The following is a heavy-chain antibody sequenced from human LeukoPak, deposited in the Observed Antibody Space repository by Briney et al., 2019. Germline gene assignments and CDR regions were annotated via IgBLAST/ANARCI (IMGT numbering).Heavy chain of an antibody. Sequence: ASVKISCKVSGYTFTDYYMHWVQQAPGKGLEWMRLVDPEDGETIYAEKSQGRVTITADTSTDTAYMELSSLRSEDTAVYYCATGPTGTLDYWGQGTLVTVSS. CDR3: ATGPTGTLDY. V-gene: IGHV1-69-2*01. D-gene: IGHD1-1*01. CDR1: GYTFTDYY. CDR2: VDPEDGET. J-gene: IGHJ4*02.